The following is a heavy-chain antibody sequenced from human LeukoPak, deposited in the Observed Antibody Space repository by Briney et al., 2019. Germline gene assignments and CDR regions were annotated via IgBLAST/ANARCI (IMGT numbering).Heavy chain of an antibody. J-gene: IGHJ6*03. D-gene: IGHD2-15*01. V-gene: IGHV3-9*01. CDR3: ARASGIGYCSGGSCYGNYFMDV. Sequence: GGSLRLSCAASGFTFDDYAVHWVRQAPGKGLERVSGISWNSGSIGYADSVKGRFTISRDNAKNSLYLQMNSLRAEDTAVYYCARASGIGYCSGGSCYGNYFMDVWGKGTTVTVSS. CDR2: ISWNSGSI. CDR1: GFTFDDYA.